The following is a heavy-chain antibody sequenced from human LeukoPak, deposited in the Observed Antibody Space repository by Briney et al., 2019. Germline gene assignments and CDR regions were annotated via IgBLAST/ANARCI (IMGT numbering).Heavy chain of an antibody. Sequence: SETLSLTCAVYGGSFSGYYWSWIRQSPGKGLEWIGEINHSGSTNYNPSLKSRVTISVDTSKNQFSLKLSSVTAADTAVYYCARLDIVVVPAARQYYYYMDVWGKGTTVTVSS. CDR2: INHSGST. J-gene: IGHJ6*03. V-gene: IGHV4-34*01. CDR1: GGSFSGYY. CDR3: ARLDIVVVPAARQYYYYMDV. D-gene: IGHD2-2*01.